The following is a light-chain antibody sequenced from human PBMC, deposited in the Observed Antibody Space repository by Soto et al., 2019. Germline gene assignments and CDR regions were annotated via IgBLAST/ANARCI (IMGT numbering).Light chain of an antibody. CDR2: AAS. CDR1: QSISSY. CDR3: QQSYSTPYT. J-gene: IGKJ2*01. Sequence: DIPLTQSPSSLSASVGDRVTITCRASQSISSYLNWYQQKPGKAPKLLIYAASSLQSGVPSRCSGSGSGTDFTLTISSLQPEDFATDYGQQSYSTPYTFGQGTKLEIK. V-gene: IGKV1-39*01.